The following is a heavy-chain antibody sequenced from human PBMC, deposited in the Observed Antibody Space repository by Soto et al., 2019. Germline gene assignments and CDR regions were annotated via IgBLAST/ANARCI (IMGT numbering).Heavy chain of an antibody. CDR1: GFSVSSQY. V-gene: IGHV3-66*01. Sequence: EVQLVESGGGLVQPGGSLRLSCAASGFSVSSQYMSWVRQAPGKGLEWVSLIQSGGSTYYAGSVKGRFTISRDKSENTLLLEMNSLRVEDTAVYYCTRDDVHWNCGRCYGDPMDVWGKGTTVTVSP. J-gene: IGHJ6*04. CDR2: IQSGGST. CDR3: TRDDVHWNCGRCYGDPMDV. D-gene: IGHD2-15*01.